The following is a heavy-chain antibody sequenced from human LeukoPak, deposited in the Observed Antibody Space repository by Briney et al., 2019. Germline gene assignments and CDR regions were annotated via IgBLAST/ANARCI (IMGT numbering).Heavy chain of an antibody. V-gene: IGHV3-20*04. CDR2: IIWNGGRT. CDR3: ARDLNGDTPMVPAFDS. Sequence: PSETLSLTCAVSGGSISSTNWWSWVRQAPGKGLEWVSNIIWNGGRTGYADSVKGRFTITRDNAKNSLYLQMNSLRAEDTALYFCARDLNGDTPMVPAFDSWGQGTLVTVSS. J-gene: IGHJ4*02. CDR1: GGSISSTNW. D-gene: IGHD5-18*01.